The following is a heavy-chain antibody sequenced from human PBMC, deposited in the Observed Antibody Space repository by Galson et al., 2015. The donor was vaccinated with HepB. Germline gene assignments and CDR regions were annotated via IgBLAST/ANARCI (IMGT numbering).Heavy chain of an antibody. CDR2: IYYSGST. CDR1: GGSINSYY. CDR3: AGDHPNSVAFDI. J-gene: IGHJ3*02. Sequence: TLSLTCTVSGGSINSYYWSWIRQPPGKGLEWIGYIYYSGSTNYNPSLKSRVTISVDTSKNQFSLKLSSVTAADTAVYYCAGDHPNSVAFDIWGQGTMVTVSS. V-gene: IGHV4-59*01. D-gene: IGHD4-23*01.